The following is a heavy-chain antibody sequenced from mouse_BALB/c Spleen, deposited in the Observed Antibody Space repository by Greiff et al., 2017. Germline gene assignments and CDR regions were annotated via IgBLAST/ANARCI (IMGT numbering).Heavy chain of an antibody. V-gene: IGHV2-9*02. CDR1: GFSLTSYG. CDR2: IWAGGST. J-gene: IGHJ4*01. D-gene: IGHD1-1*01. CDR3: ARDHYYGSGGLMDY. Sequence: VKVEESGPGLVAPSQSLSITCTVSGFSLTSYGVHWVRQPPGKGLEWLGVIWAGGSTNYNSALMSRLSISKDNSKSQVFLKMNSLQTDDTAMYYCARDHYYGSGGLMDYWGQGTSVTVSS.